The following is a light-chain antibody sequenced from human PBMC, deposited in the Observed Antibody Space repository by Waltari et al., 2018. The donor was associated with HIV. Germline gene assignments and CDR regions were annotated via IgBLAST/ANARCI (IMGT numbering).Light chain of an antibody. CDR1: SSDVGGYNY. Sequence: QSALTQSASVSGSPGQSITISCTGTSSDVGGYNYVSWYQQHPGKAPKLVVYNVSNRPSGVSIRFYASKSGNTASLTISGRQAEGEAEYYCSSYTGSNTVIFGGGTRVTVL. J-gene: IGLJ2*01. CDR2: NVS. V-gene: IGLV2-14*01. CDR3: SSYTGSNTVI.